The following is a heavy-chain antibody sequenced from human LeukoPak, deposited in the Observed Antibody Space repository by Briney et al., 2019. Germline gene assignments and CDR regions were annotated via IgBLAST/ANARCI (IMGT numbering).Heavy chain of an antibody. Sequence: HPGGSLRLSCAAPGFTFSSYAMHWVRQAPGKGLEWVAVISYDGSNKYYADSVKGRFTISRDNSKNTLYLQMNSLRAEDTAVYYCARAGSGSYSTRTFQHWGQGTLVTVSS. CDR3: ARAGSGSYSTRTFQH. D-gene: IGHD1-26*01. J-gene: IGHJ1*01. CDR2: ISYDGSNK. V-gene: IGHV3-30-3*01. CDR1: GFTFSSYA.